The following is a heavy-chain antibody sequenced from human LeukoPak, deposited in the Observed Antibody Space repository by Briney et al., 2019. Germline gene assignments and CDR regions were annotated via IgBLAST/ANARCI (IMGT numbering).Heavy chain of an antibody. Sequence: SGGSLRLSCAASGFTFSSYAMSWVRQAPGKGLEWVSAISGSGGSTYYADSVKGRFTISRDNSKNTLYLQMNSLRAEDTAVYYCAKVQKAYDSSGYYNHWGQGTLVTVSS. V-gene: IGHV3-23*01. J-gene: IGHJ5*02. CDR1: GFTFSSYA. CDR3: AKVQKAYDSSGYYNH. D-gene: IGHD3-22*01. CDR2: ISGSGGST.